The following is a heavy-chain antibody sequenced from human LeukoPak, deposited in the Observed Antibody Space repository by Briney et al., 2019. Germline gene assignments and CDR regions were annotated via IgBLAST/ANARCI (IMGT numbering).Heavy chain of an antibody. CDR3: ARAPLWYFDY. CDR1: GFTFSSCS. Sequence: GGSLRLSCAASGFTFSSCSMSWVRQAPGKGLEWVANIKQDGSEKYYVDSVKGRFTISRDNAKNSLYLQMNSLRAEDTAVYYCARAPLWYFDYWGQGTLATVSS. J-gene: IGHJ4*02. D-gene: IGHD3-16*01. V-gene: IGHV3-7*01. CDR2: IKQDGSEK.